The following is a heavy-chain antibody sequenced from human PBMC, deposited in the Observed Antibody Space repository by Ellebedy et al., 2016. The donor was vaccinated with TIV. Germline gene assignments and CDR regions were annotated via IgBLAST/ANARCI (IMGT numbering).Heavy chain of an antibody. D-gene: IGHD1-14*01. J-gene: IGHJ4*02. V-gene: IGHV5-51*01. CDR2: IYPGDSYT. Sequence: GESLKISXQGSGYNFTRHWIGWVRQMPGKGLEWMGIIYPGDSYTRYSPSFQGQVTISADKSISTAYLQWSSLKASDTAIYFCATMKYPGTTTRFDHWGQGTLVTVSS. CDR1: GYNFTRHW. CDR3: ATMKYPGTTTRFDH.